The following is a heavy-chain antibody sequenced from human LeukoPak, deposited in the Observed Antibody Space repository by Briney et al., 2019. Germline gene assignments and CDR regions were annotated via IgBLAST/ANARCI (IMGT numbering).Heavy chain of an antibody. CDR3: AREGITMVRGITGDY. CDR1: GVSFSGYY. Sequence: PSESLSLTCVVYGVSFSGYYWSWIRQPPGKGLEWIGEINHSGSTNYNPSLKNRVTISGDTSKKQFSVKLTSMTAGDPGVYYCAREGITMVRGITGDYWGQGTLVTVSS. CDR2: INHSGST. V-gene: IGHV4-34*01. D-gene: IGHD3-10*01. J-gene: IGHJ4*02.